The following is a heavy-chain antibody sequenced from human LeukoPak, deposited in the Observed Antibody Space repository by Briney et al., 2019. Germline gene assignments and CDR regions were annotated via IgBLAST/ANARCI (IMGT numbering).Heavy chain of an antibody. CDR1: GFTFSSFA. D-gene: IGHD3-16*01. CDR3: ARDRGFGYY. Sequence: GGSLRLSCAASGFTFSSFAMTWVRQAPGKGLEWVSYISSSSSTIYYADSVKGRFTISRDNAKNSLYLQMNSLRAEDTAVYYCARDRGFGYYWGQGTLVTVSS. CDR2: ISSSSSTI. V-gene: IGHV3-48*01. J-gene: IGHJ4*02.